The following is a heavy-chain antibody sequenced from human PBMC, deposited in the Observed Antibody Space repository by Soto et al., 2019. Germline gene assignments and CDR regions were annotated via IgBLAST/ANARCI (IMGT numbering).Heavy chain of an antibody. CDR2: ISYDGSNK. V-gene: IGHV3-30*14. Sequence: QVELVESGGGMVQPGRSLRLSCAASGFTFSSYTMHWVRQAPGKGLEWVAVISYDGSNKDYADSVKARFTISRDNSKNTLYLQINSLRAEDTAVYYCARDLQGVRCSGGTCYSFYFDFWGQGTLVTVSS. CDR3: ARDLQGVRCSGGTCYSFYFDF. D-gene: IGHD2-15*01. CDR1: GFTFSSYT. J-gene: IGHJ4*02.